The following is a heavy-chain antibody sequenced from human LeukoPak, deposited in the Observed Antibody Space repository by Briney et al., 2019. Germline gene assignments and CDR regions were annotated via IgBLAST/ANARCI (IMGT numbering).Heavy chain of an antibody. CDR2: ISSSGSTI. CDR3: ASPGSVGDTGMPDY. J-gene: IGHJ4*02. Sequence: LSLTCAVYGGSFSGYYWSWIRQAPGKGLEWVSYISSSGSTIYYADSVKGRFTISRDNAKNSLYLQMNSLRAEDTAVYYCASPGSVGDTGMPDYWGQGTLVTVSS. CDR1: GGSFSGYY. D-gene: IGHD5-18*01. V-gene: IGHV3-11*04.